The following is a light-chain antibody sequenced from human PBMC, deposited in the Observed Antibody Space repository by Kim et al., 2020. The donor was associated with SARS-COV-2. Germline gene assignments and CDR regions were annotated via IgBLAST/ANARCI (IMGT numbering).Light chain of an antibody. CDR2: GAS. Sequence: EIVLTQSPGTLSLSPGERATLSCRASQSISNSYLAWYQQKPGQAPRLLIYGASSRATGISNRFSGSGSGTDFTLTISGLEPEDFEVYYCQQYGGSPPTTFGQGTKLEI. CDR1: QSISNSY. CDR3: QQYGGSPPTT. J-gene: IGKJ2*01. V-gene: IGKV3-20*01.